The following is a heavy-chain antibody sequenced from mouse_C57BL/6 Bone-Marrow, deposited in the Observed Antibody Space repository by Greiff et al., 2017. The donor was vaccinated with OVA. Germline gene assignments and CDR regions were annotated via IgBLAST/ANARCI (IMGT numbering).Heavy chain of an antibody. D-gene: IGHD1-1*01. CDR3: KNYGSSPWYFDV. J-gene: IGHJ1*03. Sequence: VQLKQSGTVLARPGASVKMSCKTSGYTFTSYWMHWVKQRPGQGLEWIGAIYPGNSDTSYNQKFKGKAKLTAVTSASTAYMELSSLTNEDSAVYYCKNYGSSPWYFDVWGTGTTVTVSS. CDR1: GYTFTSYW. V-gene: IGHV1-5*01. CDR2: IYPGNSDT.